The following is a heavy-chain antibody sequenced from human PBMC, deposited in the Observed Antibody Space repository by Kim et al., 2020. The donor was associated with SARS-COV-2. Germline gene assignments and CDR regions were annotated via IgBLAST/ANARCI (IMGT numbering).Heavy chain of an antibody. J-gene: IGHJ6*02. V-gene: IGHV1-69*01. CDR3: AISAPSSTQNMDV. Sequence: EQKFKGRGTITADESTSTAYMELSSLRSEDTAVYYCAISAPSSTQNMDVWGQGTTVTVSS. D-gene: IGHD2-2*01.